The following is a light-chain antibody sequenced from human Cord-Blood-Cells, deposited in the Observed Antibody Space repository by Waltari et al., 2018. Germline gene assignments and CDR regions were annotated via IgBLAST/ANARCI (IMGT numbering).Light chain of an antibody. CDR3: QSYDSSLSGSV. V-gene: IGLV1-40*01. CDR1: SSNIGAGYD. Sequence: QSVLTQPPSVSGAPGQRVTISCTGSSSNIGAGYDVHWYQQLPGTAPKLLIYGNRKRPSGVHDRLSGSKSGTSASLAITGLQAEDEADYYCQSYDSSLSGSVFGGGTKLTVL. J-gene: IGLJ2*01. CDR2: GNR.